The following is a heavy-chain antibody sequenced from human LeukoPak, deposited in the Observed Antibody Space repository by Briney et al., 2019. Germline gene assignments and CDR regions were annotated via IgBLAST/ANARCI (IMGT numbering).Heavy chain of an antibody. V-gene: IGHV3-53*01. Sequence: GGSLRLSCVASGFTLSNNYMNWVRQAPGKGLGWGSVIYSGGSTYYADSVKGRFTISRDNSKNTLYLQMNSLRVEDTAVYYCVRQIWSWGQGTLVTVSS. CDR3: VRQIWS. CDR1: GFTLSNNY. CDR2: IYSGGST. D-gene: IGHD5-18*01. J-gene: IGHJ4*02.